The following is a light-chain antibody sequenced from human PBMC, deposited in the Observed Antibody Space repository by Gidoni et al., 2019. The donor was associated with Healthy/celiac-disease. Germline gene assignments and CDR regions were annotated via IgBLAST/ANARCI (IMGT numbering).Light chain of an antibody. J-gene: IGKJ4*01. CDR1: QDISNY. CDR2: DAS. CDR3: QQYDNWLT. Sequence: DIQMTQSPSSLSASVGDRVTITCQASQDISNYLNWYQQKPGKAPKLLIYDASNLETGVPSRFSGSGAGTDFTFTISSLQHEDIATYYCQQYDNWLTFGGGTKVEIK. V-gene: IGKV1-33*01.